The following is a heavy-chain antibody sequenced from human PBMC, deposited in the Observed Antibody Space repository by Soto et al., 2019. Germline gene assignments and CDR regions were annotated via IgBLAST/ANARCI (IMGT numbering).Heavy chain of an antibody. V-gene: IGHV3-11*01. Sequence: EGSLRLSCAASGFTFSDYYMSWIRQAPGKGLEWVSHISSSGNSIDYGGSVRGRFTISRDNAKKSLYLQMNSLRPEDTAVYYCARRRYGSGSNDFWGQGTLVTVSS. D-gene: IGHD3-10*01. CDR1: GFTFSDYY. CDR3: ARRRYGSGSNDF. J-gene: IGHJ4*02. CDR2: ISSSGNSI.